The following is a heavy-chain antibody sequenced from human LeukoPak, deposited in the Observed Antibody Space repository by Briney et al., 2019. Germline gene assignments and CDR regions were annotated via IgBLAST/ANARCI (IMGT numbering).Heavy chain of an antibody. CDR2: IYHSGST. CDR1: GGSISSSNW. D-gene: IGHD5-12*01. CDR3: ARIVVALRGWFDA. Sequence: SGTLSLTCAVSGGSISSSNWWSWVRQPPGKGLEWIGEIYHSGSTNYNPSLKGRVTISVDKSKNQFSLKLSSVTAADTAVYYCARIVVALRGWFDAWGQGTLVTVSS. V-gene: IGHV4-4*02. J-gene: IGHJ5*02.